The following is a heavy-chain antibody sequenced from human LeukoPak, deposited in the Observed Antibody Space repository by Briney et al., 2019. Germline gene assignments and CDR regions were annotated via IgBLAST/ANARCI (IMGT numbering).Heavy chain of an antibody. V-gene: IGHV4-59*08. CDR1: GASISSYY. D-gene: IGHD4-23*01. CDR3: ARRSISGNSWDYFDY. CDR2: MYYSGST. Sequence: SSETLSLTCTVSGASISSYYWSWLRQPPGKGLEWIAFMYYSGSTNYNPSLKSRVTISLDTSKNQFSLKLSSVTAAGTAVYYCARRSISGNSWDYFDYWGQGTLVTVSS. J-gene: IGHJ4*02.